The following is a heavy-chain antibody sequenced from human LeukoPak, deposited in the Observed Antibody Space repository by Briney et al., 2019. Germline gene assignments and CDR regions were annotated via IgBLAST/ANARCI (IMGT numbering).Heavy chain of an antibody. CDR2: TNGGGDYT. D-gene: IGHD4-17*01. J-gene: IGHJ4*02. CDR1: GFSFSSYG. Sequence: PGGSLRLPCAASGFSFSSYGMHWVRQAPGKGLEWVSSTNGGGDYTYYADSVRGRFSISRDNSDNTVYLQMSSLRADDTAVYYCSKGANIGGDYGVFDHWGQGTLVTVSS. V-gene: IGHV3-23*01. CDR3: SKGANIGGDYGVFDH.